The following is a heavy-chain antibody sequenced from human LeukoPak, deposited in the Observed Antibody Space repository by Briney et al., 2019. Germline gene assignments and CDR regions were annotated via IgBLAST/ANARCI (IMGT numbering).Heavy chain of an antibody. CDR1: GYTFTSNY. J-gene: IGHJ4*02. CDR3: ATAAWGGATDY. D-gene: IGHD1-26*01. CDR2: INPSDGSA. Sequence: ASVKVSCKASGYTFTSNYMHWVRQAPGQGLEWMGIINPSDGSANSAQKFQGRVTITTDESTSTAYMELSSLRSEDTAVYYCATAAWGGATDYWGQGTLVAVSS. V-gene: IGHV1-46*01.